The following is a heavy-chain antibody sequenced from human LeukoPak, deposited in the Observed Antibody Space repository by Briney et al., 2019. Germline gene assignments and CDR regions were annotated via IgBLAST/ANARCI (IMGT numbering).Heavy chain of an antibody. CDR3: ARSNLRWLRPYFDY. D-gene: IGHD5-12*01. CDR2: MNPNSGNT. V-gene: IGHV1-8*01. Sequence: VASVKVSCKASGYTFTSYDINWVRQAPGQGLEWMGWMNPNSGNTGYAQKFQGRVTMTRNTSINTAYMELSSLRSEDTAVYYCARSNLRWLRPYFDYWGQGTLVTVSS. J-gene: IGHJ4*02. CDR1: GYTFTSYD.